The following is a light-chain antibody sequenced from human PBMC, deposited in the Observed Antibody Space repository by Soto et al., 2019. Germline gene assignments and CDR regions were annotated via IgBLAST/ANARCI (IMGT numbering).Light chain of an antibody. CDR3: QQRNIWPPVT. Sequence: EIVLTQSPATLSWSPGERATLSCRASPSVTNYLAWYQQKPGQAPRPLIYGAFNRATGIPARFSGSGSGTDFTLTISSLEPEDFAVYYCQQRNIWPPVTFGQGTRLEIK. J-gene: IGKJ5*01. CDR1: PSVTNY. V-gene: IGKV3-11*01. CDR2: GAF.